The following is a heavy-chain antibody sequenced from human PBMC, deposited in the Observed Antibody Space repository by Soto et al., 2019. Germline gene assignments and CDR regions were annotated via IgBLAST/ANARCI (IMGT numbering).Heavy chain of an antibody. D-gene: IGHD3-10*01. V-gene: IGHV4-4*07. CDR3: AREVYYYGSGSYQYYFDY. CDR1: GGSISSYY. Sequence: SETLSLTCTVSGGSISSYYWSWIRQPAGKGLEWIGRIYTSGSTNYNPSLKSRVTMSVDTSKNQFSLKLSSVTAADTAVYYCAREVYYYGSGSYQYYFDYWGQGTLVTVS. J-gene: IGHJ4*02. CDR2: IYTSGST.